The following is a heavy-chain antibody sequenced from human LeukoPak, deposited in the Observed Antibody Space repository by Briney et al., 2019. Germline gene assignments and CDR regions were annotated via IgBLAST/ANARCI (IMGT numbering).Heavy chain of an antibody. J-gene: IGHJ3*02. CDR2: IKQDGSEK. CDR3: ARVIYGYDFWSGYYWRGAFDI. D-gene: IGHD3-3*01. CDR1: GFTFGNYA. Sequence: GGSLRLSCAASGFTFGNYAMSWVRQAPGKGLEWVANIKQDGSEKYYVDSVKGRFTISRDNAKNSLYLQMNSLRAEDTAVYYCARVIYGYDFWSGYYWRGAFDIWGQGTMVTVSS. V-gene: IGHV3-7*03.